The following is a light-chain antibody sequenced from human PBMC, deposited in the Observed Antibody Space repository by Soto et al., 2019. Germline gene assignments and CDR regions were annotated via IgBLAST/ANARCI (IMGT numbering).Light chain of an antibody. CDR3: SSYTTSSTRV. CDR1: SSDIGIYMY. Sequence: QSVLTQPASVSGSPGQSIAISCTGSSSDIGIYMYVSWYQQHPGKVPKLIIYEVTNRPSGVSNRFSGSKSGNTASLTISGLQAEDEADYYCSSYTTSSTRVFGPGTKVTVL. V-gene: IGLV2-14*01. J-gene: IGLJ1*01. CDR2: EVT.